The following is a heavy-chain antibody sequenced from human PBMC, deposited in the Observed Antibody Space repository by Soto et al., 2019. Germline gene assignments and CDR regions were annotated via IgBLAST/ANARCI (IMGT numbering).Heavy chain of an antibody. J-gene: IGHJ3*02. D-gene: IGHD3-16*02. CDR2: ISGSGGTI. Sequence: QVQLVESGGGLVKPGGSLRLSCAASGFTFSDYYMSWIRQAPGKGLEWVSYISGSGGTIYYTDSVKGRFTISRDNAKNSLYLQMNSLRAEDTAVYYCARSGICGSYRNSYACDIWGQGTMVTVSS. CDR3: ARSGICGSYRNSYACDI. CDR1: GFTFSDYY. V-gene: IGHV3-11*01.